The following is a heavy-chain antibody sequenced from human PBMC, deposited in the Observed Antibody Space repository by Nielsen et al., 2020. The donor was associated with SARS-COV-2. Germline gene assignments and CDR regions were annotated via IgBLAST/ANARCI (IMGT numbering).Heavy chain of an antibody. CDR3: ARGSITGTSDY. J-gene: IGHJ4*02. D-gene: IGHD1/OR15-1a*01. CDR1: GFTFSSYW. V-gene: IGHV3-7*03. CDR2: IKQDGSEK. Sequence: GESLKISCAASGFTFSSYWMSWVRQAPGKGLEWVANIKQDGSEKYYVDSVKGRFTIPRDNAKNSLYLQMNSLRAEDTAVYYCARGSITGTSDYWGQGTLVTVSS.